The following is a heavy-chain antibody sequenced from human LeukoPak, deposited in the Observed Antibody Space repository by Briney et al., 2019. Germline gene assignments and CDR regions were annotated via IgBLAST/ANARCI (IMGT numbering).Heavy chain of an antibody. CDR1: GFTFSYFW. Sequence: GGSLRLSCAASGFTFSYFWMSWVRQAPGKGLEWVANIKEDGSEKYYVDSVKGRFTISRDNAKNSLYLQMNSLRDEDTAVYYCAREYYYDSSGYASFGYWGQGTLVTVSS. J-gene: IGHJ4*02. CDR3: AREYYYDSSGYASFGY. CDR2: IKEDGSEK. V-gene: IGHV3-7*01. D-gene: IGHD3-22*01.